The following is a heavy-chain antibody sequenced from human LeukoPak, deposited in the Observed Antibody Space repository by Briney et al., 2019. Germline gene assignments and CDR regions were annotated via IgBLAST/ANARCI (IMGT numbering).Heavy chain of an antibody. CDR3: AKTFLYYCYYMDV. CDR1: GFTLEDYA. J-gene: IGHJ6*03. V-gene: IGHV3-9*01. Sequence: SLRLSSGASGFTLEDYAMRRVSQGPGKGRWWVSRISWNSKNIGYADSVKGRFTISRDNAKDSLHLQMNSLRAEDTAVYYCAKTFLYYCYYMDVWGKGTTVTVSS. CDR2: ISWNSKNI. D-gene: IGHD2/OR15-2a*01.